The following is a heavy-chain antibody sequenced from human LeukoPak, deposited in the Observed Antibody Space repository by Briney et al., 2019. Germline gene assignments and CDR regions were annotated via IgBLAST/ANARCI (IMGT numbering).Heavy chain of an antibody. Sequence: SETLSLTCTVSGGSISPYYWSWIRQPPGKGLECIGYISDSGSTNYNPSLKSRVSISVDTSKNQFSLKVSPVSAADTAVYYCARLAVGVYYGMDVWGQGTTVTVSS. J-gene: IGHJ6*02. CDR1: GGSISPYY. V-gene: IGHV4-59*08. CDR2: ISDSGST. D-gene: IGHD1-26*01. CDR3: ARLAVGVYYGMDV.